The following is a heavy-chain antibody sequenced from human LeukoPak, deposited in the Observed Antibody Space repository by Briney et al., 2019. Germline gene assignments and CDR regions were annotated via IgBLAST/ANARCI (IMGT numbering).Heavy chain of an antibody. CDR1: GGSISSYY. Sequence: SETLSLTCTVSGGSISSYYWGWIRQPPGKGLEWIGSIYYSGSTYYNPSLKSRVTISVDTSKNQFSLKLSSVTAADTAVYYCARGATVVTPLDYWGQGTLVTVSS. CDR2: IYYSGST. D-gene: IGHD4-23*01. V-gene: IGHV4-39*07. CDR3: ARGATVVTPLDY. J-gene: IGHJ4*02.